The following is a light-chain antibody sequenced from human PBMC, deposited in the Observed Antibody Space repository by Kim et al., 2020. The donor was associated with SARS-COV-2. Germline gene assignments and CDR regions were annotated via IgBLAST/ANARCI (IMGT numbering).Light chain of an antibody. CDR3: QQYNNWPPLT. J-gene: IGKJ4*01. V-gene: IGKV3-15*01. CDR1: QSVSSN. CDR2: GAS. Sequence: SPGESSTLSCRASQSVSSNLAWYQQKPGQAPRLLIYGASTRATCIPARFSGSGSGTEFTLTISSLQSEDFAVYYCQQYNNWPPLTFGGGTKVDIK.